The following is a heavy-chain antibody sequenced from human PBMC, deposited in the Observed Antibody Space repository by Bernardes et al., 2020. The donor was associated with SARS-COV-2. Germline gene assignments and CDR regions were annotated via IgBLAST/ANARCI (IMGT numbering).Heavy chain of an antibody. J-gene: IGHJ6*01. D-gene: IGHD3-16*01. Sequence: ASVKVSCKASGYTFNHYDINWVRQATGQGLEWMGWMNPNVGNTGYAQKFQGRVTMTRNTSINTAYMELSSLRSEDTAIYYCARGLQRGGSFYYFGLDVWGQGTTVTVST. V-gene: IGHV1-8*01. CDR3: ARGLQRGGSFYYFGLDV. CDR1: GYTFNHYD. CDR2: MNPNVGNT.